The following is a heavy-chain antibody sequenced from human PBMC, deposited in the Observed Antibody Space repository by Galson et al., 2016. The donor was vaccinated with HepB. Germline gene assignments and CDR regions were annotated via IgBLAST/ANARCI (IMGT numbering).Heavy chain of an antibody. CDR1: GFPFSSYA. J-gene: IGHJ4*02. Sequence: SLRLSCAASGFPFSSYAMSWVRQAPGKGLAWVSTIRGAGTASSAYSVKGRFTISRDNSKNTLDLQMDSLRVEDTALYFCFRVPRYYADYSSGVGDCWGQGTLLTVSS. CDR2: IRGAGTA. D-gene: IGHD4-17*01. V-gene: IGHV3-23*01. CDR3: FRVPRYYADYSSGVGDC.